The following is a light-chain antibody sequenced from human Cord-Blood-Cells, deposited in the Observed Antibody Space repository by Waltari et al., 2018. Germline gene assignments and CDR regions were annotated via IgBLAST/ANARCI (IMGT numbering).Light chain of an antibody. CDR3: SSYTSSSTLV. V-gene: IGLV2-14*01. J-gene: IGLJ2*01. CDR1: SSDVGGYNY. Sequence: QSALTQSASVSGSPGQSITISCTGTSSDVGGYNYVSWYQQHSGKAPKLMIYDVSNRPSGVSNRFSGSKSGNTASRTISGLQAEDEADYYCSSYTSSSTLVFGGGTKLTVL. CDR2: DVS.